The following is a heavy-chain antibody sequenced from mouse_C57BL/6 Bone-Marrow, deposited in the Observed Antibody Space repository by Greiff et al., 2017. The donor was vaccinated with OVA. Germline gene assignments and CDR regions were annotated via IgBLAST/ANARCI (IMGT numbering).Heavy chain of an antibody. CDR1: GYTFTNYW. Sequence: QVQLKQSGAELVRPGTSVKMSCKASGYTFTNYWIGWAKQRPGHGLEWIGEIYPGGGYTKYNEKFKGKATLTADKSSSTAYMQFSSLTSEDSAIYYCARYGGGRAGFAYWGQGTLVTVSA. CDR2: IYPGGGYT. D-gene: IGHD1-2*01. CDR3: ARYGGGRAGFAY. J-gene: IGHJ3*01. V-gene: IGHV1-63*01.